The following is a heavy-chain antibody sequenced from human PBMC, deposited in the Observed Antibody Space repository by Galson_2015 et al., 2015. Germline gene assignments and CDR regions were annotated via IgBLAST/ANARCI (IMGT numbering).Heavy chain of an antibody. CDR1: GFTFSSYE. Sequence: SLRLSCAASGFTFSSYEMNWVRQAPGKGLEWVSYISSSGSTIYYADSVKGRFTISRDNAKNSLYLQMNSLRAEDTAVYYCAREKYCGGDCYSWYFQHWGRGTLVTVSS. D-gene: IGHD2-21*02. V-gene: IGHV3-48*03. CDR3: AREKYCGGDCYSWYFQH. J-gene: IGHJ1*01. CDR2: ISSSGSTI.